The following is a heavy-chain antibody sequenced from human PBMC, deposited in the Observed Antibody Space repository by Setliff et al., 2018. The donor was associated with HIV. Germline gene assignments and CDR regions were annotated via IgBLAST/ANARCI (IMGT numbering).Heavy chain of an antibody. CDR1: GYTFTSYP. D-gene: IGHD6-19*01. J-gene: IGHJ6*03. CDR2: INAGNGNT. V-gene: IGHV1-3*01. CDR3: ARSLERQWLVPYYMDV. Sequence: ASVKVSCKASGYTFTSYPIHWVRQAPGQRLEWMGWINAGNGNTKYSQNFQGRVTITRDTFASTAYMELSSLRSEDTAVYYCARSLERQWLVPYYMDVWGKGTTVTVSS.